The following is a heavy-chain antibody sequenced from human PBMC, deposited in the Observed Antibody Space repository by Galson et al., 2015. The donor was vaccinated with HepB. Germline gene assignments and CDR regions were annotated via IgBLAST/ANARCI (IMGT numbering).Heavy chain of an antibody. CDR2: ISSIGDDSLFGGI. D-gene: IGHD7-27*01. CDR3: LKGGWGTRFDR. V-gene: IGHV3-23*01. CDR1: GFRFSSHA. Sequence: SLRLSCAASGFRFSSHAMTWVRQAPGKGLEWVAGISSIGDDSLFGGIYYADSVKDRFSISRDDSKNALYLQMSGLRADDTATYYCLKGGWGTRFDRWGQGTLVTVSS. J-gene: IGHJ4*02.